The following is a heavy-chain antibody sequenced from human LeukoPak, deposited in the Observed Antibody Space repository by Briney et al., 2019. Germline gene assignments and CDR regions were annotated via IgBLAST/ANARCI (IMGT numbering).Heavy chain of an antibody. CDR1: GGSISSSSYY. Sequence: SETLSLTCTVSGGSISSSSYYWGWIRQPPGKGLEWIGSIYYSGSTYYNPSLKSRVTISVDTSKNQFSLKLSSATAADTAVYYCARRAPYCSGGSCYGFDYWGQGTLVTVSS. CDR2: IYYSGST. J-gene: IGHJ4*02. CDR3: ARRAPYCSGGSCYGFDY. V-gene: IGHV4-39*01. D-gene: IGHD2-15*01.